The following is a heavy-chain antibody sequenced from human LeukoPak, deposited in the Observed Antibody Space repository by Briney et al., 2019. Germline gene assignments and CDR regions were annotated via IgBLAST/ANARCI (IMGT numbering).Heavy chain of an antibody. CDR3: ARVSSSWYQDWYFDL. J-gene: IGHJ2*01. CDR1: GGSISSSSYY. Sequence: PSETLSLTCTVSGGSISSSSYYWGWIRQPPGKGLEWIGSICYSGSTYYNPSLKSRVTISVDTSKNQFSLKLSSVTAADTAVYYCARVSSSWYQDWYFDLWGRGTLVTVSS. D-gene: IGHD6-13*01. CDR2: ICYSGST. V-gene: IGHV4-39*07.